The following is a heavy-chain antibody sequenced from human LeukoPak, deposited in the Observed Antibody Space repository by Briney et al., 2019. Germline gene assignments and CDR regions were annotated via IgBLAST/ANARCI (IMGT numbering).Heavy chain of an antibody. CDR2: IYYSGST. CDR3: AGFGVVITYYFDY. D-gene: IGHD3-3*01. V-gene: IGHV4-31*03. CDR1: GGSISSGAYY. Sequence: SETLSLTCTVSGGSISSGAYYWSWIRQHPGKGLEWIGYIYYSGSTYYNPSRKSRVTISVYTSKNQFSLKLSSVTAADTAVYYCAGFGVVITYYFDYWGQGTLVTVSS. J-gene: IGHJ4*02.